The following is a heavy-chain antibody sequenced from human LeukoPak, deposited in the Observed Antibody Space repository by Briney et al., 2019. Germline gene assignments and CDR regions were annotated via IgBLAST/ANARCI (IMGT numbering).Heavy chain of an antibody. V-gene: IGHV4-59*08. CDR3: ARRRGSGWYIDY. D-gene: IGHD6-25*01. J-gene: IGHJ4*02. CDR1: NGSINSYY. Sequence: PSETLSLTCTVSNGSINSYYWNWIRQPPGKGLEWIGHIYSSGSSNYDPSLKGRVAISINTSHNQFSLKLTSVTAADTAVYYCARRRGSGWYIDYWGQGTLVTVSS. CDR2: IYSSGSS.